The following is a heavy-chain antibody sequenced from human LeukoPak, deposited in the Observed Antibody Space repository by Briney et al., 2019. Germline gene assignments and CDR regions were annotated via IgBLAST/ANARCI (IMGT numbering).Heavy chain of an antibody. CDR2: INHSGST. Sequence: SETLSLTCAVYGGSFSGYYWSWIRQPPGKGLEWIGEINHSGSTNYNPSLKSRVTISVDTSKNQFSLKLSSVTAADTAVYYCASGGGNPRYYFDYWGQGTLVTVSS. J-gene: IGHJ4*02. V-gene: IGHV4-34*01. D-gene: IGHD4-23*01. CDR3: ASGGGNPRYYFDY. CDR1: GGSFSGYY.